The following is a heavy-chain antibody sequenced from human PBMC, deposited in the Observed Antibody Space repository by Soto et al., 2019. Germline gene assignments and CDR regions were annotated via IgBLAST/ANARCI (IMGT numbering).Heavy chain of an antibody. V-gene: IGHV4-30-4*01. J-gene: IGHJ6*02. CDR1: GGSINSGDYH. Sequence: QVQLQESGPGLVKPSQTLSLTCTVSGGSINSGDYHWTWIRQFPGKGLEWIGGIYYSASTYYNPALVSRITISLDPSKNQFSLKLTSVTAADPAVYYCARDSRTPSGGMDVWGQGTTVTVSS. CDR3: ARDSRTPSGGMDV. CDR2: IYYSAST.